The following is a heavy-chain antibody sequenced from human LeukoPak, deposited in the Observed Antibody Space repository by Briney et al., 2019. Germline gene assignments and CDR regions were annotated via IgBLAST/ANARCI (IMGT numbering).Heavy chain of an antibody. Sequence: RVESLKISCKGSGYIFTSYWMGWVRQMPGKGLEWMGIIYPGDSHTVYSPSFRGQVTISADESISTAYLQWSSLKASDTAMYYCARYISGDYWGQGTLVTVSS. CDR1: GYIFTSYW. CDR3: ARYISGDY. V-gene: IGHV5-51*01. D-gene: IGHD6-25*01. J-gene: IGHJ4*02. CDR2: IYPGDSHT.